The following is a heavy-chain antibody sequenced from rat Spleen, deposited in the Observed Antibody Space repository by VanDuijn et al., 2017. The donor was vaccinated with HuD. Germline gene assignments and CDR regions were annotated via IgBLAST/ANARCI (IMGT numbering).Heavy chain of an antibody. CDR2: INSGGDNT. CDR3: VNTYYGYWFGY. Sequence: EVQLVESGGGLVQPGRSLKLSCAASGFTFSDYAMAWVRQAPTKGLDWVASINSGGDNTYYRDSVKGRFTISRDNAKTTLYLQMGSLRSEDTATYYCVNTYYGYWFGYWGQGTLVTVSS. D-gene: IGHD1-9*01. V-gene: IGHV5S13*01. J-gene: IGHJ3*01. CDR1: GFTFSDYA.